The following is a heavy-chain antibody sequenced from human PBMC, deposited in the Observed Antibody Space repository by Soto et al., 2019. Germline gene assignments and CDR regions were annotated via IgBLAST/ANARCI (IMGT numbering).Heavy chain of an antibody. D-gene: IGHD3-3*01. Sequence: QLQLQESGSGLVQPSQTLSLTCTASGGSISTSGYSWTWIRQPPGGGLEWIGSIYQTGRTYLIPSIKSRVTMSLDKSKNQFSLNLTSVTAADTALYYCAREMTIFGVAPGGGVDVWGQGTTVTVSS. V-gene: IGHV4-30-2*01. J-gene: IGHJ6*02. CDR1: GGSISTSGYS. CDR2: IYQTGRT. CDR3: AREMTIFGVAPGGGVDV.